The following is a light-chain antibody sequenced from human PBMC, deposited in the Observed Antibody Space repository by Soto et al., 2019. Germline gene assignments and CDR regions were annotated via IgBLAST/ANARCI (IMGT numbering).Light chain of an antibody. CDR2: AAS. Sequence: DIQMTQSPSSLSASVGDRVTTTCRASQSISSYLNWYQQKPGKAPKLLIYAASSLQSGVPSRFSGSGSGTDFTLTISSLQPEDFATYYCQQSYSTLWGFGQGTKVDIK. CDR3: QQSYSTLWG. V-gene: IGKV1-39*01. J-gene: IGKJ1*01. CDR1: QSISSY.